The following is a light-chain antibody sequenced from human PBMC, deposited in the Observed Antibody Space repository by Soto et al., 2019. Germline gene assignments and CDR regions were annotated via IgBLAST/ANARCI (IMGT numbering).Light chain of an antibody. CDR1: QGIRTD. CDR2: AAS. Sequence: DIQMTQSPSSLSASVGDRVTITCRASQGIRTDLDWYQQKPAKAHERLIYAASSLQSGVPSRFSGSGSGTEFTLTISSLQAEDFATYYCLQYNTYPWTFGQGTKVEIK. CDR3: LQYNTYPWT. V-gene: IGKV1-17*01. J-gene: IGKJ1*01.